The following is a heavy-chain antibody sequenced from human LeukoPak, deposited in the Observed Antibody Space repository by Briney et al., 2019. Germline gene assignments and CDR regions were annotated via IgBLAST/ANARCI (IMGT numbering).Heavy chain of an antibody. CDR2: ISGSGGST. J-gene: IGHJ4*02. Sequence: PGGSLRLSCAASGFTFSSYAMSWVRQAPGKGLEWVSAISGSGGSTYYADSVKGRFTISRDNAKNSLYLQMNSLRAEDTAVYYCARSGLSRFDYWGQGTLVTVSS. V-gene: IGHV3-23*01. D-gene: IGHD4/OR15-4a*01. CDR1: GFTFSSYA. CDR3: ARSGLSRFDY.